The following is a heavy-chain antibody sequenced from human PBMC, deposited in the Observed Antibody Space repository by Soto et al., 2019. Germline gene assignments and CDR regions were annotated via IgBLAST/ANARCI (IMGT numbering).Heavy chain of an antibody. V-gene: IGHV1-2*04. CDR3: ARSETDTGYSSSGYETAGFDY. D-gene: IGHD6-13*01. J-gene: IGHJ4*02. CDR1: GYTFTGYY. Sequence: QVQLVQSGAEVKKPGASVKVSCKASGYTFTGYYMHWVRQAPGQGLEWMGWINPNSGGTNYAQKFQGWVTMTRDTSISTAYMELSRLRSYATAVYYCARSETDTGYSSSGYETAGFDYWAQRTVVTVS. CDR2: INPNSGGT.